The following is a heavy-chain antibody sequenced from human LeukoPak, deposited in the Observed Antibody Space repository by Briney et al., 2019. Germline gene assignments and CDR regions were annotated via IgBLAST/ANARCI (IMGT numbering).Heavy chain of an antibody. D-gene: IGHD4-23*01. CDR1: GGSFSGYY. Sequence: SETLSLTCAVYGGSFSGYYWSWIRQPPGKGLEWIGEINHSGSTNYNPSLKSRVTISVDTSKNQFSLKLSSVTAVDTAVYYCASASYGGNSGNDYWGQGTLVTVSS. CDR2: INHSGST. CDR3: ASASYGGNSGNDY. J-gene: IGHJ4*02. V-gene: IGHV4-34*01.